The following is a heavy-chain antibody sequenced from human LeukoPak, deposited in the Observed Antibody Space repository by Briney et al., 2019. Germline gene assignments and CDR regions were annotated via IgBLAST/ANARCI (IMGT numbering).Heavy chain of an antibody. V-gene: IGHV4-39*07. Sequence: SETLSLTCTVSGGSISSGSYYWSWIRQPPGKGLEWIGEINHSGSTNYSPSLKSRVTISVNTSKNQFSLKLTSVTAADTAVYYCARGEGLGYGSGINYNWFDPWGQGTLVTVSS. CDR2: INHSGST. D-gene: IGHD3-10*01. CDR1: GGSISSGSYY. J-gene: IGHJ5*02. CDR3: ARGEGLGYGSGINYNWFDP.